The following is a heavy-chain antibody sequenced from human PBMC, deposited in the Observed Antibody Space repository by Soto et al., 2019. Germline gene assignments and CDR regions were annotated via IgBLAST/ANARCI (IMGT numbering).Heavy chain of an antibody. CDR2: ISAHNGNT. Sequence: QVHLVQSGAEVKKPGASVKVSCKGSGYAFTTYGITWVRQAPGQGLEWMGWISAHNGNTNYAQKLQGRVTVTRDTSTSTAYMEMRSLTSYDTAVYYCARVRYGYYWGQGALVTVSS. D-gene: IGHD1-1*01. J-gene: IGHJ4*02. CDR3: ARVRYGYY. CDR1: GYAFTTYG. V-gene: IGHV1-18*01.